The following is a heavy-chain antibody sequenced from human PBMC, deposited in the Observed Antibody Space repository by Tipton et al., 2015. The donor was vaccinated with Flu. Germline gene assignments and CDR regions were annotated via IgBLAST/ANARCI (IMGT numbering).Heavy chain of an antibody. CDR2: VYTSGST. CDR3: ARHGYSSSWTPMGYYYGMDV. CDR1: GGSITSTNFY. D-gene: IGHD6-13*01. Sequence: LRLSCTVSGGSITSTNFYWSWVRQPAGRAPEWIGRVYTSGSTNYNTSLKSRVTISVDTSKNQFSLKLSSVTAADTAVYYCARHGYSSSWTPMGYYYGMDVWGQGTTVTVSS. J-gene: IGHJ6*02. V-gene: IGHV4-61*02.